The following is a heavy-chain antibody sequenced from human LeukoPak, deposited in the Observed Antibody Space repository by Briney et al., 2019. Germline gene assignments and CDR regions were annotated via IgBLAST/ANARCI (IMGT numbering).Heavy chain of an antibody. J-gene: IGHJ3*02. Sequence: PGRSLRLSCAASGFIFRNYWMSWVSQAPGKGLEWVTNIKEDGSEKHYVDSAKGRFTISRDNTKNSLYLQMNSLRAEDTAVYYCARPGQRDAFDIWGQGTLVTVFS. D-gene: IGHD1-1*01. CDR1: GFIFRNYW. CDR2: IKEDGSEK. CDR3: ARPGQRDAFDI. V-gene: IGHV3-7*01.